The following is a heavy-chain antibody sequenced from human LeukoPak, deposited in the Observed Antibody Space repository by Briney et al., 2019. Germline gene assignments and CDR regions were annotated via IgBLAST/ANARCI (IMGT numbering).Heavy chain of an antibody. Sequence: ASVNVSCKGSGYIFTNYAVHWVRQAPGQGLEWLGWINPGNGDTKYSQKSQGRVTVTSDTSAATAYVELSSLTSEDTAVYYCARDYGDHQTRFDYWGQGTLVTVSS. D-gene: IGHD4-17*01. J-gene: IGHJ4*02. CDR1: GYIFTNYA. CDR3: ARDYGDHQTRFDY. V-gene: IGHV1-3*01. CDR2: INPGNGDT.